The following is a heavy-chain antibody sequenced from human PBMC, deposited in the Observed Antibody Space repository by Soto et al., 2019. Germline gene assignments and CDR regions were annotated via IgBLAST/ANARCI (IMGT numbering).Heavy chain of an antibody. CDR3: ARVATTVTTWRSNWFDP. CDR2: ISAYNGNT. Sequence: QVQLVQSGAEVKKPGASVKVSCKASGYTFTSYGISWVLQAPGQGLEWMGWISAYNGNTNYAQKLQGRVTMTTDTSTSTAYMELRSLRSDDTAVYYCARVATTVTTWRSNWFDPWGQGTLVTVSS. V-gene: IGHV1-18*01. J-gene: IGHJ5*02. D-gene: IGHD4-17*01. CDR1: GYTFTSYG.